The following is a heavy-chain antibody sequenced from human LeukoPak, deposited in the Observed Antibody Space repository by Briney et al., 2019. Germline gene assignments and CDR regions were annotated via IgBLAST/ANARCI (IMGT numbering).Heavy chain of an antibody. V-gene: IGHV1-46*01. D-gene: IGHD3-10*01. CDR2: INPSGGST. CDR1: GGTFSSYA. Sequence: ASVKVSCKASGGTFSSYAISWVRQAPGQGLEWMGIINPSGGSTSYAQKFQGRVTMTRDTPTSTVYMELSSLRSEDTAVYYCARDWGTYYYGSGSVGAFDIWGQGTMVTVSS. J-gene: IGHJ3*02. CDR3: ARDWGTYYYGSGSVGAFDI.